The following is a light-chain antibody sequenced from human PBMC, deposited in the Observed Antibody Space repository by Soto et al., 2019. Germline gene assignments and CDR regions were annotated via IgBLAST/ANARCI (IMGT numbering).Light chain of an antibody. CDR3: QQANSFPIT. CDR2: AAS. J-gene: IGKJ5*01. Sequence: DIQGTQSPPTLSASVGDRVTITCRASHSVSTCMAWYHQKPGKAPKLLIYAASTLHIGVPSRFSGSGSGTDFTLTISSLQPEDFATYYCQQANSFPITFGQGTRLEIK. V-gene: IGKV1-12*01. CDR1: HSVSTC.